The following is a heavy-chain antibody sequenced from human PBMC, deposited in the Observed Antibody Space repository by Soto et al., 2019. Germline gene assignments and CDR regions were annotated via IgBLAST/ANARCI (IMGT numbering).Heavy chain of an antibody. Sequence: GGSLRLSCAASGFTFDDYAMHWVRQAPGKGLEWVSGISWNSGNIDHADSVKGRFTISRDNAKNSLYLQMNGLRAEDTALYYCAKDKSRYCNRISCYGPLDSWGQGTLVTVSS. CDR3: AKDKSRYCNRISCYGPLDS. J-gene: IGHJ4*02. V-gene: IGHV3-9*01. D-gene: IGHD2-2*01. CDR2: ISWNSGNI. CDR1: GFTFDDYA.